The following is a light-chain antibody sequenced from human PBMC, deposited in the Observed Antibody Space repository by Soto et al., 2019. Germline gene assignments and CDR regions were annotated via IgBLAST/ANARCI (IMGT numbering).Light chain of an antibody. CDR2: GAS. CDR3: QQYADSPIT. J-gene: IGKJ5*01. V-gene: IGKV3-15*01. CDR1: QSVSNN. Sequence: EIVMTQSPATLSVSPGEKATLSCRASQSVSNNLAWFQQKPGQVPRLLIYGASNRATGVSARFSGSGSGTDFTLAISRVEPEDFAVYFCQQYADSPITFGQGTRLEIK.